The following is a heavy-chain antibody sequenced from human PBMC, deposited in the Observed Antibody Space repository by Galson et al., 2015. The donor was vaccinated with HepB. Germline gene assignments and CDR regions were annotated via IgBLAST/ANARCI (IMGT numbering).Heavy chain of an antibody. J-gene: IGHJ6*03. CDR1: GYTFTSYY. CDR3: ARVGPYCSSTSCYGYYYYMDV. CDR2: INPSGGST. D-gene: IGHD2-2*01. V-gene: IGHV1-46*01. Sequence: SVKVSCKASGYTFTSYYMHWVRQAPGQGLEWMGIINPSGGSTSYAQKFQGRVTMTRDTSTSTVYVELSSLRSEDTAVYYCARVGPYCSSTSCYGYYYYMDVWGKGTTVTVSS.